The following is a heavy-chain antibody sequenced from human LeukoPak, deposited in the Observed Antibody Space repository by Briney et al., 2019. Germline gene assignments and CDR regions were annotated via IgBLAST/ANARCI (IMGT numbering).Heavy chain of an antibody. CDR3: ARDSPESRFDP. J-gene: IGHJ5*02. D-gene: IGHD1-14*01. CDR1: GFTFSSYA. Sequence: GRSLRLSCAASGFTFSSYAMHWVRQAPGKGLEWVAVISYDGSNKYYADSVKGRFTISRDNSKNTLYLQMNSLRAEDTAVYYCARDSPESRFDPWGQGTLVTVSS. CDR2: ISYDGSNK. V-gene: IGHV3-30-3*01.